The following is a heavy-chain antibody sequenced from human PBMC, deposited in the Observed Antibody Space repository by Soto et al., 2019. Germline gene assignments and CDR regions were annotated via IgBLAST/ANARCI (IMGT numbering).Heavy chain of an antibody. CDR1: AFSFSSYA. J-gene: IGHJ6*02. D-gene: IGHD2-15*01. CDR2: ISFDGNNK. CDR3: ARGGYCSGGRCYSPYYYYYGMDV. V-gene: IGHV3-30-3*01. Sequence: GGSLRLSCAGSAFSFSSYAMHWVRQAPGKGLEWVAIISFDGNNKYYAESVKGRFTISRDNSKNTLYLQMNSLTADDAAVYYCARGGYCSGGRCYSPYYYYYGMDVWGQGTTVTVSS.